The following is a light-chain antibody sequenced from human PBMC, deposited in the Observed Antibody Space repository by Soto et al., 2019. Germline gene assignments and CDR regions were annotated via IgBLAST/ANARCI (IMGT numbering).Light chain of an antibody. CDR2: NAY. V-gene: IGKV3-20*01. J-gene: IGKJ4*01. Sequence: EIIWTQSPGTLSLSPGERATLSCRASQSGSRSYLAWYQQKPGQPPRVVIYNAYTRATCIPDRFSGSGSGADFTLTISTLEPKDFAVYYCHHYAISPLTFGGGTKVEI. CDR1: QSGSRSY. CDR3: HHYAISPLT.